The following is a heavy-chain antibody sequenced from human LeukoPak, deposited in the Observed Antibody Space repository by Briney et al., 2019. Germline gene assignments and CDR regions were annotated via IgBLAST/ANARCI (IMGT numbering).Heavy chain of an antibody. J-gene: IGHJ5*02. CDR3: VREAGYCAPVCVKTNWFDP. CDR2: IKQDGSEK. CDR1: GFTFSSYW. D-gene: IGHD2-15*01. V-gene: IGHV3-7*03. Sequence: PGGSLRLSCAASGFTFSSYWMSWVRQAPGKGLEWVANIKQDGSEKYYVDSVRGRFAISRDDSTNTVYLHMNSLRDEDTALYHCVREAGYCAPVCVKTNWFDPWGQGTLVTVSS.